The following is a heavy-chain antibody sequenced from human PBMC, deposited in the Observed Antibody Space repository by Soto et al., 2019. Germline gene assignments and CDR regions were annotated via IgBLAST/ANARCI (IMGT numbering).Heavy chain of an antibody. CDR1: GFTFSSYA. V-gene: IGHV3-23*01. Sequence: GGSLRLSCAASGFTFSSYAMSWVRQAPGKGLEWVSAISGSGGSTYYADSVKGRFTISRDNSKNTLYLQMNSLRAEDTAVYYCAKDDEWDYCDSSGYYYWGQGTLVTVSS. CDR3: AKDDEWDYCDSSGYYY. CDR2: ISGSGGST. D-gene: IGHD3-22*01. J-gene: IGHJ4*02.